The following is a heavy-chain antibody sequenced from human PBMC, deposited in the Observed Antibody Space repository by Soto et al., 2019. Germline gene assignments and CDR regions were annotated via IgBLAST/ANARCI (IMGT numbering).Heavy chain of an antibody. D-gene: IGHD3-22*01. J-gene: IGHJ4*02. CDR1: GYTFTSYG. CDR2: ISAYNGNT. CDR3: ARDPITYYYDSSGYYVGGY. V-gene: IGHV1-18*01. Sequence: EASVKVSCKASGYTFTSYGISWVRQAPGQGLEWMGWISAYNGNTNYAQKLQGRVTMTTDTSTSTAYMELRSLRSDDTAVYYCARDPITYYYDSSGYYVGGYWGQGTLVTVSS.